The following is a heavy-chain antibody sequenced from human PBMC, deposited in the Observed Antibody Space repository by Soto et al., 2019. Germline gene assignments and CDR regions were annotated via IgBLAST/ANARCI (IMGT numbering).Heavy chain of an antibody. D-gene: IGHD6-6*01. J-gene: IGHJ4*02. CDR1: GGSISSGGYY. CDR3: ARGSAIAARLRFDY. CDR2: IYHSGST. V-gene: IGHV4-30-2*01. Sequence: PSETLSLTCAVSGGSISSGGYYWSWIRQPPGKGLEWIGYIYHSGSTYYNPSLKSRVTISVDRSKNQFSLKLSSVTAGDTAVYYCARGSAIAARLRFDYWGQGTLVTVSS.